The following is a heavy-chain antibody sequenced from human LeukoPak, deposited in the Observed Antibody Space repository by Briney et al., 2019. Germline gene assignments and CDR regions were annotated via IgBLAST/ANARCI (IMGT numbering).Heavy chain of an antibody. Sequence: SETLSLTCTVSGGSISSSSYYWGWIRQPPGKGLEWVGSIYYSGSTYYNPSLKSRVTISVDTSKNQFSLKLSSVTAADTAVYYCARAPAVRRGNAPFDYWGQGTLVTVSS. J-gene: IGHJ4*02. V-gene: IGHV4-39*07. D-gene: IGHD4-23*01. CDR2: IYYSGST. CDR3: ARAPAVRRGNAPFDY. CDR1: GGSISSSSYY.